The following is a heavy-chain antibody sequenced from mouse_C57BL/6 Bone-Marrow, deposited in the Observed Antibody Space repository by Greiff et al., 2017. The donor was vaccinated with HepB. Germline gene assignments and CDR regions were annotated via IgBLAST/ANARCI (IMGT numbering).Heavy chain of an antibody. CDR2: IWGVGST. Sequence: VKLMESGPGLVAPSQSLSITCTVSGFSLTSYGVDWVRQSPGKGLEWLGVIWGVGSTNYNSALKSRLSISKDNSKSQVFLKMNSLQTDDTAMYYCASAFYYYGSSFAYWGQGTLVTVSA. V-gene: IGHV2-6*01. J-gene: IGHJ3*01. CDR1: GFSLTSYG. D-gene: IGHD1-1*01. CDR3: ASAFYYYGSSFAY.